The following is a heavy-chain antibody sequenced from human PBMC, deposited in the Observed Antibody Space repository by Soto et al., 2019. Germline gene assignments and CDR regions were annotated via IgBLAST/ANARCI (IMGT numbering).Heavy chain of an antibody. CDR2: IYHSGST. V-gene: IGHV4-4*02. D-gene: IGHD6-19*01. Sequence: SETLSLTCAVSSGSISSSNWWSWVRQPPGKGLEWIGEIYHSGSTNYNPSLKSRVTISVDKSKNQFSLKLSSVTAADTAVYYCARVSSGWGGFDYWGQGTLVTVSS. CDR1: SGSISSSNW. J-gene: IGHJ4*02. CDR3: ARVSSGWGGFDY.